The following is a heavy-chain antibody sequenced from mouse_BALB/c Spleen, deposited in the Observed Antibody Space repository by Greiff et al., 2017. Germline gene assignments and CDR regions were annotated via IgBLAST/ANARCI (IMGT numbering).Heavy chain of an antibody. CDR1: GFTFSSYA. Sequence: EVQRVESGGGLVKPGGSLKLSCAASGFTFSSYAMSWVRQSPEKRLEWVAEISSGGSYTYYPDTVTGRFTISRDNAKNTLYLEMSSLRSEDTAMYYCARIYYGYRFAYWGQGTLVTVSA. J-gene: IGHJ3*01. CDR3: ARIYYGYRFAY. CDR2: ISSGGSYT. D-gene: IGHD1-2*01. V-gene: IGHV5-9-4*01.